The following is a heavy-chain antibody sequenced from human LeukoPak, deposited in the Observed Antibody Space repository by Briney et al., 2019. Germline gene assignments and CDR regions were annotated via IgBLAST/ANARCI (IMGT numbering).Heavy chain of an antibody. J-gene: IGHJ5*02. Sequence: SETLSLTCVVSGDSITSGYYWAWIRQPPGKGLEWIGGIFHSGSTYRNPSLRSRVTISLNTSKNQISLILSSMTAADTAVYYCARSSSVDTALVGVHWFDPWGQGTLVTVSS. CDR1: GDSITSGYY. D-gene: IGHD5-18*01. CDR3: ARSSSVDTALVGVHWFDP. CDR2: IFHSGST. V-gene: IGHV4-38-2*01.